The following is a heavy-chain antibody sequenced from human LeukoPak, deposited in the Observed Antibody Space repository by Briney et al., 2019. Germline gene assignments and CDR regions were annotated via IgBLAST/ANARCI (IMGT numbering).Heavy chain of an antibody. D-gene: IGHD1-26*01. CDR1: GFTLSDSA. V-gene: IGHV3-73*01. CDR2: IDRPAKSYAT. J-gene: IGHJ5*02. Sequence: GGSLRLSCAASGFTLSDSAIHWVRQASGKGLGWVGLIDRPAKSYATAYGASVGGRFTISRDDSKNTAYLEMDSLKTEDTALYYCTRDRGTYNWLDPWGQGTLVTVSS. CDR3: TRDRGTYNWLDP.